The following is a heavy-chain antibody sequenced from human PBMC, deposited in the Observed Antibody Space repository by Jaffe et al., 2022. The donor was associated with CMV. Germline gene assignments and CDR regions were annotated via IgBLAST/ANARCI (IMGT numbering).Heavy chain of an antibody. J-gene: IGHJ3*02. CDR1: GFTFSSYE. V-gene: IGHV3-48*03. CDR2: ISSSGSTI. D-gene: IGHD2-8*01. Sequence: EVQLVESGGGLVQPGGSLRLSCAASGFTFSSYEMNWVRQAPGKGLEWVSYISSSGSTIYYADSVKGRFTISRDNAKNSLYLQMNSLRAEDTAVYYCARDRLMDPGAFDIWGQGTMVTVSS. CDR3: ARDRLMDPGAFDI.